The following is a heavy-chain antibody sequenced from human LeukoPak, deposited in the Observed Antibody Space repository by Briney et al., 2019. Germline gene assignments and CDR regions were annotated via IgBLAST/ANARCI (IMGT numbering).Heavy chain of an antibody. Sequence: GRSLRLSCAASGFTFSSYGMHWVRQAPGKGLEWVAVISYDGSNKYYADSVKGRFTISRDNSKNTLYLQMNSLRAEDTAVYYCAKDFRVTVYYYYGMDVWGQGTTVTVSS. CDR3: AKDFRVTVYYYYGMDV. J-gene: IGHJ6*02. D-gene: IGHD2-21*02. V-gene: IGHV3-30*18. CDR2: ISYDGSNK. CDR1: GFTFSSYG.